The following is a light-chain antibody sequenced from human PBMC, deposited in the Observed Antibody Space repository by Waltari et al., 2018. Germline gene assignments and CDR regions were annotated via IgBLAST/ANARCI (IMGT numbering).Light chain of an antibody. CDR2: EVS. CDR3: SSYASSNNLV. J-gene: IGLJ2*01. CDR1: SSDVVGSNY. V-gene: IGLV2-8*01. Sequence: QSALTQPPSASGSPGQSVTISCTGTSSDVVGSNYVSWYQQHPGKAPKLMIYEVSKRPSGVPDRFSGSKSGNTASLTVSGLQAEDEADYYCSSYASSNNLVFGGGTKMTVL.